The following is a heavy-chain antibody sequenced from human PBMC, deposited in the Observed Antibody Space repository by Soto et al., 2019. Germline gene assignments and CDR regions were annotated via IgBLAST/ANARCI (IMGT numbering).Heavy chain of an antibody. J-gene: IGHJ6*02. V-gene: IGHV3-48*01. CDR1: GFTFSSYS. D-gene: IGHD3-16*01. CDR2: IRSSSST. Sequence: VQLVESGGGLAQPGGSLRLSCEASGFTFSSYSMNWVRQAPGKGLEWVSHIRSSSSTYYADSVKGRFTISRDNAKNSLYLQINSLRAEDTAVYYCARDFGTWFGGMDVWGRGTTVTVSS. CDR3: ARDFGTWFGGMDV.